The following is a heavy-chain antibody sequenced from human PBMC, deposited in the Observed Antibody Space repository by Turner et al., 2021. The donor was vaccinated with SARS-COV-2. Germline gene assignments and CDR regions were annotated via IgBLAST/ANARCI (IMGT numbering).Heavy chain of an antibody. J-gene: IGHJ4*02. D-gene: IGHD1-26*01. V-gene: IGHV3-15*01. CDR1: GITFSNAW. CDR3: TTRSGSFDY. CDR2: IKSKTDGGTT. Sequence: EVQLVESGGGLVKRGGSLTLSCSVSGITFSNAWMNWVRQAPGKGLEWVGRIKSKTDGGTTDYAAPVKDRFTISRDDSKNTMYLQMSSLKTEDTALYYCTTRSGSFDYWGQGTLVTVSS.